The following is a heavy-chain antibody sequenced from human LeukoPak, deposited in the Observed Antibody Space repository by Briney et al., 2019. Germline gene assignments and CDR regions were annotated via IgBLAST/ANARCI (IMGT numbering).Heavy chain of an antibody. CDR1: GFTFSSYA. Sequence: GGSLRLSCAASGFTFSSYAMHWVRQAPGKGLEWVAVISYDGSNKYYADSVKGRFTISRDNSKNTLYLQMNSLRAEDTAMYYCGRGGYSNYGGGVFDFGGQGTLVTVSS. CDR2: ISYDGSNK. J-gene: IGHJ4*02. CDR3: GRGGYSNYGGGVFDF. D-gene: IGHD4-11*01. V-gene: IGHV3-30-3*01.